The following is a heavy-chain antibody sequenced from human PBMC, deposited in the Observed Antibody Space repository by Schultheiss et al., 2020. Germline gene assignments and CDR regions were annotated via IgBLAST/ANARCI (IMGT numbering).Heavy chain of an antibody. CDR3: ARVVDYYDTNGHSTDY. CDR2: INPNSGGT. J-gene: IGHJ4*02. CDR1: GYTFTDYY. Sequence: ASVKVSCKASGYTFTDYYIHWVRQAPGQGLEWMGWINPNSGGTNYAQKFQGRVTMTRDTSISTFYMELSRLRSDDTAVYYCARVVDYYDTNGHSTDYWGQGTLVTVSS. V-gene: IGHV1-2*02. D-gene: IGHD3-22*01.